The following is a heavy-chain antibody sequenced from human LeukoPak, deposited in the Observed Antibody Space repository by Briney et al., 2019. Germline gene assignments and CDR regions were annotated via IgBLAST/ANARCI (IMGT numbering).Heavy chain of an antibody. CDR3: ARPWRFGELGLDAKDAFDI. V-gene: IGHV3-21*01. Sequence: GGSLRLPCAASGFTFSSYSMNWVRQAPGKGLEWVSSISSSSSYIYYADSVKGRFTISRDNAKNSLYLQMNSLRAEDTAVYYCARPWRFGELGLDAKDAFDIWGQGTMVTVSS. J-gene: IGHJ3*02. CDR2: ISSSSSYI. CDR1: GFTFSSYS. D-gene: IGHD3-10*01.